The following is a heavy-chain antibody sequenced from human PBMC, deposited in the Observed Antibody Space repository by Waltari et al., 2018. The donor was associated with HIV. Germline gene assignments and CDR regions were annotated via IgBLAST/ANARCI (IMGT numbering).Heavy chain of an antibody. J-gene: IGHJ4*02. CDR1: GYTFTSYD. V-gene: IGHV1-8*01. CDR3: ATSPNYGGNSGIDY. CDR2: MNPNSGNT. Sequence: QVQLVQPGAEVKTPGASVKVSCKAYGYTFTSYDINWVRQATGQGLEWMGWMNPNSGNTGYAQKFQGRVTMTRNTSIRTAYMELSSLRSEDTAVYYCATSPNYGGNSGIDYWGQGTLVTVSS. D-gene: IGHD4-17*01.